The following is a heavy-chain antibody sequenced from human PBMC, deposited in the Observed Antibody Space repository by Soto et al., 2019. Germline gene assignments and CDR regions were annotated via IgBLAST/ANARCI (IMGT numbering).Heavy chain of an antibody. Sequence: QVQLVESGGGVVQPGRSLKLSCAASGFTFSSYAMHWFRQAPGKGLEWVAVISYDGSNKYYADSVKGRFTISRDNSKNTLYLQMNSMRAEDTAVYYCAGGEDDSSGYHGTYFQHWGQGTLVTVSS. CDR1: GFTFSSYA. CDR3: AGGEDDSSGYHGTYFQH. CDR2: ISYDGSNK. V-gene: IGHV3-30-3*01. J-gene: IGHJ1*01. D-gene: IGHD3-22*01.